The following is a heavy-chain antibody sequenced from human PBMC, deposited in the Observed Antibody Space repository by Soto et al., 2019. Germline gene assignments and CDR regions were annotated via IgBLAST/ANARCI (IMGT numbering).Heavy chain of an antibody. D-gene: IGHD6-19*01. V-gene: IGHV1-18*01. CDR1: GYTFTSYG. J-gene: IGHJ4*02. CDR3: AREVAGTYPDY. Sequence: ASVKVSCKASGYTFTSYGISWVRQAPGQGLEWMGWISAYNGNTNYAQKLQGRVTMTTDTFTSTAYMELRSLRSDDTALYYCAREVAGTYPDYWGQGTLVTVPS. CDR2: ISAYNGNT.